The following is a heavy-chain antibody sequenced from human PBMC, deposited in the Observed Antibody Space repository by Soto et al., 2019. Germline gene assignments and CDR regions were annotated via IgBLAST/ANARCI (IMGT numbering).Heavy chain of an antibody. Sequence: SETLSLTCTVSGGSISSSSYYWGWIRQPPGKGLEWIGSIYYSGSTYYNPSLKSRVTISVDTSKNQFSLKLSSVTAADTAVYYCARDRVIVGATTHYYYGMDVWDQGTTVTVSS. CDR2: IYYSGST. D-gene: IGHD1-26*01. V-gene: IGHV4-39*02. CDR3: ARDRVIVGATTHYYYGMDV. CDR1: GGSISSSSYY. J-gene: IGHJ6*02.